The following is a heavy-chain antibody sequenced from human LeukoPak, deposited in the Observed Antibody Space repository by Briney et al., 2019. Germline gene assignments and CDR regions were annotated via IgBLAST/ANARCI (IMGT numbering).Heavy chain of an antibody. CDR3: ARVRAGPYGDSHAGMDV. V-gene: IGHV3-30-3*01. CDR1: GFTFSSYA. D-gene: IGHD4-17*01. Sequence: GGSLRLSCAASGFTFSSYAMHWVRQAPGKGLGWVAVISYDGSNKYYADSVKGRFTISRDNSKNTLYLQMNSLRAEDTAVYYCARVRAGPYGDSHAGMDVWGQGTMVTVSS. CDR2: ISYDGSNK. J-gene: IGHJ6*02.